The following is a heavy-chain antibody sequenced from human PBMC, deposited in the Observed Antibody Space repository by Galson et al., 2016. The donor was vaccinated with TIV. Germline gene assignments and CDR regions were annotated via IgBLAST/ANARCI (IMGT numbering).Heavy chain of an antibody. Sequence: SLRLSCAASGFSFSSYTMHWVRQAPGKGLEWVAIRSYDGSNEFYADSVRGRFTISRNNSKNTLYLKLDSLRIEDTAVYYCAIEGHDFWSGGANTLDPWGQGTLVTVSS. CDR1: GFSFSSYT. J-gene: IGHJ5*02. D-gene: IGHD3-3*01. CDR2: RSYDGSNE. CDR3: AIEGHDFWSGGANTLDP. V-gene: IGHV3-30*04.